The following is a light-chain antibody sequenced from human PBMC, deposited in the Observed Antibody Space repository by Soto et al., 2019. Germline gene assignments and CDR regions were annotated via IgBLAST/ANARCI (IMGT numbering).Light chain of an antibody. CDR3: CSYAGSSTLVV. J-gene: IGLJ2*01. CDR1: SSDVGSYNL. Sequence: QSALTQPASVSGSPGQSITISCTGTSSDVGSYNLVSWYQQHPGKAPKLMIYEGSKRPSGVSNRFSGSKSGNTASLTISGPQAEDEADYYCCSYAGSSTLVVFGGGTKLPVL. CDR2: EGS. V-gene: IGLV2-23*01.